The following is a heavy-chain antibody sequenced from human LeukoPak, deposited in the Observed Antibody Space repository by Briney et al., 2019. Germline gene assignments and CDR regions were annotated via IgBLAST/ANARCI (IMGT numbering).Heavy chain of an antibody. CDR1: GFTFSSYS. V-gene: IGHV3-21*01. Sequence: GGSLRLSCAASGFTFSSYSMNWVRQAPGKGLEWVSSISSSSSYIYYADSVKGRFTISRDNAKNSLYLQMNRLRAEDTAVYYCARVPEQRHWNFDYWGQGTLVTVSS. CDR2: ISSSSSYI. D-gene: IGHD6-25*01. CDR3: ARVPEQRHWNFDY. J-gene: IGHJ4*02.